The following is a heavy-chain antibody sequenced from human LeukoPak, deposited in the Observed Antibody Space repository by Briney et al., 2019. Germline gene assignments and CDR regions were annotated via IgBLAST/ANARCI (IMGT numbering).Heavy chain of an antibody. CDR3: AKAVSGYFDY. D-gene: IGHD3-22*01. V-gene: IGHV3-53*05. J-gene: IGHJ4*02. CDR2: IYTGGTT. CDR1: AFNVSFNY. Sequence: PGGSLRLSCAASAFNVSFNYMTWVRQAPGKGLEWVSIIYTGGTTYYADSVKGRFTISRDNSKNTLYLQMNSLRAEDTAVYYCAKAVSGYFDYWGQGTLVTVSS.